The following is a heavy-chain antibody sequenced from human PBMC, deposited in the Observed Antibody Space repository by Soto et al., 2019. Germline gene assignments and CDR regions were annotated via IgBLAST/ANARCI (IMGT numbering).Heavy chain of an antibody. J-gene: IGHJ4*02. CDR2: IIPMFGTA. CDR1: GGTFSTYA. D-gene: IGHD5-18*01. Sequence: QVQLVQSGGEVKKPESSVEVSCKASGGTFSTYAISWVRQAPGQGLEWMGGIIPMFGTANYAQRFQDRVTITADESTNTVYMELSSLRSEDTAVYFCASGIQLWLRRINNGYSGWGQGTLVTVSS. CDR3: ASGIQLWLRRINNGYSG. V-gene: IGHV1-69*12.